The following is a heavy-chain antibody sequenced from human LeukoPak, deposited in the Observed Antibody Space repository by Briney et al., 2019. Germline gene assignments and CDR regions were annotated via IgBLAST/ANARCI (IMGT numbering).Heavy chain of an antibody. CDR2: IYYSGT. Sequence: SETLSLTCTVSGGSISSGGYSWSWIRQHPGKGLEWIGYIYYSGTHYDPSLKSRVSISVVTSKNQFSLKLSSVTAADTAVYYCARADSSSWTVDYWGQGTLVTVSS. CDR3: ARADSSSWTVDY. J-gene: IGHJ4*02. V-gene: IGHV4-31*03. CDR1: GGSISSGGYS. D-gene: IGHD6-13*01.